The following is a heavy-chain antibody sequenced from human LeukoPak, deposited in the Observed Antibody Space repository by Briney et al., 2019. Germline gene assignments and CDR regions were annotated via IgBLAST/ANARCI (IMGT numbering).Heavy chain of an antibody. V-gene: IGHV3-30-3*01. CDR3: ARDQPLLPFDY. Sequence: GSLRLSCAASGFTFSSYAMHWVRQAPGKGLEWVAVISYDGSNKYYADSVKGRFTISRDNSKNTLYLQMNSLRAEDTAVYYCARDQPLLPFDYWGQGILVTVSS. CDR1: GFTFSSYA. CDR2: ISYDGSNK. J-gene: IGHJ4*02. D-gene: IGHD2-21*02.